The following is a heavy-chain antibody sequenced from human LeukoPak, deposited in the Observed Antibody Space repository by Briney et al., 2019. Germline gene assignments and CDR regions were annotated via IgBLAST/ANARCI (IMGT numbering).Heavy chain of an antibody. CDR2: ISSRSSYI. V-gene: IGHV3-21*01. CDR1: GFTFGSYA. J-gene: IGHJ4*02. Sequence: GGSQRLSCAASGFTFGSYAMNWVRQAPGKGLEWVSSISSRSSYIYYADSVKGRFTISRDNAKNSLYLQMNSLRAEDTAVYYCARDPGVWSFDYWGQGTLVTVSS. CDR3: ARDPGVWSFDY. D-gene: IGHD3-16*01.